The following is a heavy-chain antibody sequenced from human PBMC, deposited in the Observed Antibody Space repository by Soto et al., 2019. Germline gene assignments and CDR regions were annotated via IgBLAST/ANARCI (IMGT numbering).Heavy chain of an antibody. V-gene: IGHV4-30-2*01. CDR1: GGSLTGGYYS. Sequence: TLSLTCAVSGGSLTGGYYSWRWIRQPPGKGLEWIGFIYNSGSTCYNSSLKSRVTISVDRSKNHLFLNLTSVTAADTAVYYCATYRKFFQIWGQGTKVTVSS. J-gene: IGHJ3*02. CDR3: ATYRKFFQI. CDR2: IYNSGST.